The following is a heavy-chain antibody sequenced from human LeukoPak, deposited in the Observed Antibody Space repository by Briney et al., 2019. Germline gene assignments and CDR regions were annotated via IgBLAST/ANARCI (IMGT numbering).Heavy chain of an antibody. CDR1: GFSVRTNY. CDR3: AGGGRIRILSY. J-gene: IGHJ4*02. CDR2: IYSSGST. D-gene: IGHD2-15*01. V-gene: IGHV3-66*03. Sequence: GGSLRLSCAVSGFSVRTNYMSWVRQAPGKGPEWVSLIYSSGSTYYTDSVKGRFTISRDNSQNTLYLQMGSLRAEDMAVYYCAGGGRIRILSYWGQGTLVTVSS.